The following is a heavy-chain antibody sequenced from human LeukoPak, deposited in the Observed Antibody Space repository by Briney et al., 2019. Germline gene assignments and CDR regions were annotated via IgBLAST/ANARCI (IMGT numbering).Heavy chain of an antibody. D-gene: IGHD2-21*02. J-gene: IGHJ4*02. Sequence: GGSLRLSCAASGFTFSSYWMHWVRQAPGKGLVWVSRINSDGSSTSYADSVKGRFTISRDNAKDSLYLQMNSLRAEDTAVYYCARAGSIVVVTEADYWGQGTLVTVSS. CDR3: ARAGSIVVVTEADY. CDR1: GFTFSSYW. CDR2: INSDGSST. V-gene: IGHV3-74*01.